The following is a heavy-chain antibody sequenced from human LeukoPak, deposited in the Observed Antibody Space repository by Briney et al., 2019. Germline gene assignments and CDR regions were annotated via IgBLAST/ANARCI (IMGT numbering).Heavy chain of an antibody. Sequence: SETLSLTCAVYGETFSGYYWSWIRQPPGKGLEWIGEINYSGSTNYNPSLKSQATISVNTSKNQFSLKLNSVTAADTAVYYCAREACSGNDCTVFDFWGRGTLVTVSS. CDR3: AREACSGNDCTVFDF. V-gene: IGHV4-34*01. J-gene: IGHJ4*02. D-gene: IGHD2-15*01. CDR1: GETFSGYY. CDR2: INYSGST.